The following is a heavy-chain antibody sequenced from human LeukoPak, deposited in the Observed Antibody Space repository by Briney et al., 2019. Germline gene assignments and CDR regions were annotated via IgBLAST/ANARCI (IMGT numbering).Heavy chain of an antibody. CDR3: TRELDYDYVWGSLGFSDY. V-gene: IGHV3-49*04. Sequence: GGSLRLTCSASGFNFGGYAMSWVRQAPGKGLEWVAFIRSTDYGATTEYAASVKGRFIISRDDSKSIAYLQMNSLKSEDTAVYYCTRELDYDYVWGSLGFSDYWGQGTLVTVSS. CDR1: GFNFGGYA. J-gene: IGHJ4*02. D-gene: IGHD3-16*01. CDR2: IRSTDYGATT.